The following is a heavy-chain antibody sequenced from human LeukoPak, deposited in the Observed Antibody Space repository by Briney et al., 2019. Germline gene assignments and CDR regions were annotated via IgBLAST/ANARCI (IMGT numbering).Heavy chain of an antibody. D-gene: IGHD3-10*01. Sequence: GGSLRLSCTASGFTFSSYALSWVRQAPGKGLEWVSTISGSGGSTYYADSVKGRFTISRDNSKNTLYVQMNSLRAGDTAVYYCAKDTYYGSGSYLGSFDYWGQGTLVTVSS. J-gene: IGHJ4*02. V-gene: IGHV3-23*01. CDR3: AKDTYYGSGSYLGSFDY. CDR1: GFTFSSYA. CDR2: ISGSGGST.